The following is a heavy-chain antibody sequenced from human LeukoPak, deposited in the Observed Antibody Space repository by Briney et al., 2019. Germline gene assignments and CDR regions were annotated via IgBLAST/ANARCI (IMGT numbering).Heavy chain of an antibody. CDR3: ARSQWLGAFDI. CDR1: GGSSSLYY. V-gene: IGHV4-59*08. D-gene: IGHD6-19*01. CDR2: IYYSGST. Sequence: SETLSLTCTVSGGSSSLYYWSWIRQPPGKGLEWIGYIYYSGSTNYNPSLRSQVTISVDTSKNQFSLKLSSVTAADTAVYYCARSQWLGAFDIWGQGTMVTVSS. J-gene: IGHJ3*02.